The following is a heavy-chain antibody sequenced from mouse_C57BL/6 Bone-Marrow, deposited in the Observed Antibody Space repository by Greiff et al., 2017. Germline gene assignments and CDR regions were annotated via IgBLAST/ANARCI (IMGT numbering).Heavy chain of an antibody. CDR1: GFTFSNYW. J-gene: IGHJ4*01. CDR3: TKLYYYAMDY. D-gene: IGHD1-1*02. CDR2: IRLKSDNYAT. V-gene: IGHV6-3*01. Sequence: EVMLVESGGGLVQPGGSMKLSCVASGFTFSNYWMNWVRQSPEKGLEWVAQIRLKSDNYATHYAESVKGRFTISRDDSKSSVYLQMNNLRAEDTGIYYCTKLYYYAMDYWGQGTSVTVSS.